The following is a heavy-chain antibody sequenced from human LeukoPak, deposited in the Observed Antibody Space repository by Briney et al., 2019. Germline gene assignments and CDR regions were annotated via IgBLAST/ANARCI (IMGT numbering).Heavy chain of an antibody. CDR3: ARVGDYYGSGSFDFDY. V-gene: IGHV3-21*01. J-gene: IGHJ4*02. CDR2: ISGSSYYI. CDR1: GFTFSSYS. Sequence: GGSLRLSCAASGFTFSSYSMNWVRQAPGKGLEWVSSISGSSYYIYYADSVKGRFTISRDNAKNSLYLQMNSLRAEDTAEYYCARVGDYYGSGSFDFDYWGQGTLVTVSS. D-gene: IGHD3-10*01.